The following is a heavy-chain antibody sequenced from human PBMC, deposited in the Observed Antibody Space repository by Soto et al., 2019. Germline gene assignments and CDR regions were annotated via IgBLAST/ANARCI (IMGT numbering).Heavy chain of an antibody. CDR3: ARDLDYGLVKNYYYGMDV. CDR1: GFTFSSYA. V-gene: IGHV3-30-3*01. Sequence: QVQLVESGGGVVQPGRSLRLSCAASGFTFSSYAMHWVRQAPGKGLEWVAVISYDGSNKYYADSVKGRFTISRDNSKNTLYLQMNSLRAEDTAVYYCARDLDYGLVKNYYYGMDVWGQGTTVTVSS. D-gene: IGHD3-10*01. J-gene: IGHJ6*02. CDR2: ISYDGSNK.